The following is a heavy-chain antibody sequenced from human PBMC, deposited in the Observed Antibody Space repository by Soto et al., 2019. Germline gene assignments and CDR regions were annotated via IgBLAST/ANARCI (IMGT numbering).Heavy chain of an antibody. CDR3: AKDSTVTY. CDR1: GFTFSSYA. Sequence: EVQLLESGGGLVQPGGSLRLSCAASGFTFSSYAMTWVRQAPGKGLEWVSLISSSGDSTYYADSVKGRFTISRDNSKNILYLQMNSLRAEDTAVYYCAKDSTVTYWGQGTLVTVS. J-gene: IGHJ4*02. V-gene: IGHV3-23*01. D-gene: IGHD4-17*01. CDR2: ISSSGDST.